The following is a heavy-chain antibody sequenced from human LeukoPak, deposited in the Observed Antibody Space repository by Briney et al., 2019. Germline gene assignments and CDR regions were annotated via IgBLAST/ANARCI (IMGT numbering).Heavy chain of an antibody. CDR1: GFAFSGST. V-gene: IGHV3-73*01. D-gene: IGHD1-26*01. Sequence: GGSLKLSCAASGFAFSGSTVHWVRRASGKGLEWVGRIRSQPSSYVTVYAESVKGRFTISRDDSKNTAYLQMNSLKTEDTAVYYCSSGTDYYDYGMDVWGQGTTITVSS. CDR3: SSGTDYYDYGMDV. CDR2: IRSQPSSYVT. J-gene: IGHJ6*02.